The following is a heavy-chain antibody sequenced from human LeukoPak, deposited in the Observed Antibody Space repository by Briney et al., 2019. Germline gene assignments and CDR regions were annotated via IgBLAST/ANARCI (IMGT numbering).Heavy chain of an antibody. CDR2: IYYSGST. V-gene: IGHV4-39*01. Sequence: SETLSLTCTVSGGSISSSSYYWGWIRQPPGKGLEWIGSIYYSGSTYYNPSLKSRVTISVDTSKNQFSLKLSSVTAADTAVYYCARVGAVAGKRNYYYYGMGVWGQGTTVTVSS. D-gene: IGHD6-19*01. J-gene: IGHJ6*02. CDR3: ARVGAVAGKRNYYYYGMGV. CDR1: GGSISSSSYY.